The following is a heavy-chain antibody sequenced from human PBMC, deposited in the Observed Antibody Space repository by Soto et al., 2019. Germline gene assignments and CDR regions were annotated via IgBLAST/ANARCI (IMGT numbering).Heavy chain of an antibody. CDR2: ISSSSSYI. J-gene: IGHJ3*02. D-gene: IGHD2-15*01. CDR3: ARIQRGYDAFDI. CDR1: GFTFSSYS. Sequence: EVQLVESGGGLVKPGGSLRLSCAASGFTFSSYSMNWVRQAPGKGLEWVSSISSSSSYIYYADSVKGRFTISRDNAKNSLYLQMNSLRAEDTAVYYCARIQRGYDAFDIWGQVKMVTVCS. V-gene: IGHV3-21*01.